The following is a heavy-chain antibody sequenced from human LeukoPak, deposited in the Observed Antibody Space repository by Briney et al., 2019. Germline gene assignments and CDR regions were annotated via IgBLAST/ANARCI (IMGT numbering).Heavy chain of an antibody. CDR1: GFTVHSNY. D-gene: IGHD3-22*01. J-gene: IGHJ4*02. V-gene: IGHV3-66*01. Sequence: GGSLRLSCAASGFTVHSNYMSWVRQAPGKGLEWVSVIYSGGNTYYADSVKGRFTISRDNSKNTLYLQMNSLRAEDTAVYYCARKTDSGGQGDYWGPGTLVTVSS. CDR2: IYSGGNT. CDR3: ARKTDSGGQGDY.